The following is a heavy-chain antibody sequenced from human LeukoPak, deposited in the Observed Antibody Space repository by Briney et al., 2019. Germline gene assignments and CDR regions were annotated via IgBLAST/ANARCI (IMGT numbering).Heavy chain of an antibody. CDR2: IIPILGIA. D-gene: IGHD3-22*01. V-gene: IGHV1-69*04. CDR3: ARVTSQYYYDSSGYEINWFDP. J-gene: IGHJ5*02. CDR1: GGTFSSYA. Sequence: SVKVSCKASGGTFSSYAISWVRQAPGQGLEWMGRIIPILGIANYAQKFQGRVTITADKSTSTAYMELSSLRSEDTAVYYCARVTSQYYYDSSGYEINWFDPWGQGTLVTVSS.